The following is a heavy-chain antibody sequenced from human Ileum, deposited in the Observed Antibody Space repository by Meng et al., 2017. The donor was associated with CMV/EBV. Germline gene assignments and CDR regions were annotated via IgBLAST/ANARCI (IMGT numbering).Heavy chain of an antibody. J-gene: IGHJ4*02. CDR1: GYTFGSQD. CDR3: ARGIDY. CDR2: INSYNGDT. V-gene: IGHV1-18*01. Sequence: GHMVQSVAEVKESGASVKVSCKASGYTFGSQDFTWVRQAPGQGLEWMGWINSYNGDTNYAQKFQGRVTMTTDTSTSTAYMELNSLKSDDTAVYYCARGIDYWGQGTLVTVSS.